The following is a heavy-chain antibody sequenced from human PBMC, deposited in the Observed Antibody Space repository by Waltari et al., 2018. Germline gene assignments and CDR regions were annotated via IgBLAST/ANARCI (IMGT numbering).Heavy chain of an antibody. CDR1: GGSISTRNYY. CDR2: VYYGGSK. V-gene: IGHV4-39*01. CDR3: ARRFCTEDVCPGRNWYFDI. J-gene: IGHJ2*01. D-gene: IGHD2-8*01. Sequence: QLQLQESGPGLVKSSETLSLICTVSGGSISTRNYYWGWIRQPPGKGLEWIGSVYYGGSKDYNPSLKRRVTTSIDTSKNQYFLKLSSVTAADTAVYYCARRFCTEDVCPGRNWYFDIWGRGTLVKVSS.